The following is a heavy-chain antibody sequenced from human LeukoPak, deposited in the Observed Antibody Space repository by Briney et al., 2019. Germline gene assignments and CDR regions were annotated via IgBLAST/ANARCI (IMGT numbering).Heavy chain of an antibody. Sequence: PGGSLRLSCAASGFTFSSYEMNWVRQAPGKGLEWVSYISSSGSTIYYADSVKGRFTTSRDNAKNSLYLQMNSLRAEDTAVYYCASTNYYDSSGYWARFDYWGQGTLVTVSS. D-gene: IGHD3-22*01. CDR1: GFTFSSYE. CDR2: ISSSGSTI. V-gene: IGHV3-48*03. J-gene: IGHJ4*02. CDR3: ASTNYYDSSGYWARFDY.